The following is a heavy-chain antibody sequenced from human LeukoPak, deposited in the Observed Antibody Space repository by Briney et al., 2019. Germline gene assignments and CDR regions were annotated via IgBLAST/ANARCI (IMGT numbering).Heavy chain of an antibody. J-gene: IGHJ3*02. CDR3: ARGLTRGLEYLPSDGFDI. V-gene: IGHV1-8*03. Sequence: ASVKVSCKASGYTFTDYDVNWVRQATGQGLEWMGWMNPHSGDTGYAQKFHGRVTITRNTSISTAYMQLSGLRSEDTAVYYCARGLTRGLEYLPSDGFDIWGQGTMVTVFS. CDR1: GYTFTDYD. D-gene: IGHD3-3*01. CDR2: MNPHSGDT.